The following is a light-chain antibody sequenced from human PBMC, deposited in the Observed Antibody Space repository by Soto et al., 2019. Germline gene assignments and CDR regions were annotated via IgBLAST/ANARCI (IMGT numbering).Light chain of an antibody. CDR2: SAS. J-gene: IGKJ4*02. CDR1: QDVSSW. Sequence: DIQVTQSPSSVSASVGDRVTITCRTSQDVSSWLAWYQQKPGKAPELLIYSASTLQTGVPSRFSGSGSGTDFTLTISSLQRVDFATCYCQPANSFPLTLGGGTKVYIK. CDR3: QPANSFPLT. V-gene: IGKV1-12*01.